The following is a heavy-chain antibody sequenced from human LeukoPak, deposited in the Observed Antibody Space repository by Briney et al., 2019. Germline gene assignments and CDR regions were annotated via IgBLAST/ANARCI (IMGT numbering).Heavy chain of an antibody. Sequence: PGGCLRLSCAASGFTFSSYAMSWVRQAPGKGLEWVSAISGSGGSTYYADSVKGRFTISRDNSKNTLYLQMNSLRAEDTAVYYCAKGEASGSYFDYWGQGTLVTVSS. J-gene: IGHJ4*02. CDR3: AKGEASGSYFDY. CDR2: ISGSGGST. CDR1: GFTFSSYA. D-gene: IGHD1-26*01. V-gene: IGHV3-23*01.